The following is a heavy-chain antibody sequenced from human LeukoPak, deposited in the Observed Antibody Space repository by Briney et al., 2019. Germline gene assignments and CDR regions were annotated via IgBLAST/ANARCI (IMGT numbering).Heavy chain of an antibody. CDR1: GYTFTGYY. CDR3: ARDLIGSSWDAFDI. J-gene: IGHJ3*02. V-gene: IGHV1-2*02. Sequence: ASVKVSCKASGYTFTGYYMHWVRQAPGQGLEWMGWINPNSGGTNYAQKFQGRVTMTRDTSISTAYMELSRLRSDDTAVYYCARDLIGSSWDAFDIWGQGTMVTVSS. CDR2: INPNSGGT. D-gene: IGHD6-13*01.